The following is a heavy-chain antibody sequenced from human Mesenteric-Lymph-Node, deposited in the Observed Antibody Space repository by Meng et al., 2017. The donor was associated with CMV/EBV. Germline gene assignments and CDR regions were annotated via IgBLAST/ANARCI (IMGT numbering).Heavy chain of an antibody. CDR2: INHSGST. V-gene: IGHV4-34*01. J-gene: IGHJ4*02. CDR1: GGSFSGYY. CDR3: ARGSSYDILTGYFDY. D-gene: IGHD3-9*01. Sequence: QVHLHQWGAGLLKPSEPLSVTCAVCGGSFSGYYWNWIRQSPEKGLEWIGEINHSGSTTYNPSFTSRIIISVDTSTNQISLNMSSVTAADTAVYYCARGSSYDILTGYFDYWGQGALVTVSS.